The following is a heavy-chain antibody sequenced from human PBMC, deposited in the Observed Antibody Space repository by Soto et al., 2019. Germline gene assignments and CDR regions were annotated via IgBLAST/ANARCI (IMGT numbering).Heavy chain of an antibody. D-gene: IGHD2-2*01. Sequence: GGSLRLSCAASGFTFSSYAMSWVRQAPGKGLEWVSAISGSGGSTYYADSVKGRFTISRDNSKNTLYLQMNSLRAEDTAVYYCAKGSGYCSSTSCYPFDYWGQGTLVTVS. CDR3: AKGSGYCSSTSCYPFDY. CDR1: GFTFSSYA. V-gene: IGHV3-23*01. CDR2: ISGSGGST. J-gene: IGHJ4*02.